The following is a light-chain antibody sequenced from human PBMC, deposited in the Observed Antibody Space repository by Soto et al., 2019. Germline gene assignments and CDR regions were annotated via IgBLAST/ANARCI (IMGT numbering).Light chain of an antibody. CDR3: QQLHSYPFT. Sequence: IQLTQSPPSLSASVGDRVTSTCRASQGVSSSLAWYHQQPGKAPKLLIYAATTLQSGVPSRFSGSGSGTDFTLTINSLQPEDFATYYCQQLHSYPFTFGQGTRREIK. J-gene: IGKJ5*01. V-gene: IGKV1-9*01. CDR1: QGVSSS. CDR2: AAT.